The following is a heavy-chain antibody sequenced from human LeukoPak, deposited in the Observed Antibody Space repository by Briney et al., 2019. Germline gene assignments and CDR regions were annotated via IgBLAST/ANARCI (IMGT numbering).Heavy chain of an antibody. CDR2: ISSSSSYI. Sequence: GESLRLSCAASGFTFSSYSMNWIRQAPGKGLEWVSSISSSSSYIYYPDPVKGRFTISRDNAKNSLYLQRNILRAEDTAVYYCARSWLLAAAGTYDYGGQGPLVTVSS. CDR1: GFTFSSYS. CDR3: ARSWLLAAAGTYDY. V-gene: IGHV3-21*01. D-gene: IGHD6-13*01. J-gene: IGHJ4*02.